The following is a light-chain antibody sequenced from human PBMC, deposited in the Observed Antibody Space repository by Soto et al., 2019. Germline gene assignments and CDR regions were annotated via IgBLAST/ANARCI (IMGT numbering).Light chain of an antibody. J-gene: IGKJ1*01. CDR3: QNYNGAPWT. CDR1: QSISSY. Sequence: DIQMTQSPSSLSASVGDRVTITCRASQSISSYLNWYQQKPGKVPKLLIYAASTLHSGVPSRFSGSGSGTDFTLTISGLQPEDVANYYCQNYNGAPWTFGQGTKVEIE. CDR2: AAS. V-gene: IGKV1-27*01.